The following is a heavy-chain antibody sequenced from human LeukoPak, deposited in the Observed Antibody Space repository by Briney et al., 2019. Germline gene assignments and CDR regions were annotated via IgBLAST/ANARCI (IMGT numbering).Heavy chain of an antibody. V-gene: IGHV4-38-2*02. CDR2: IYHSGSN. CDR3: ARDLDVDTAMEGDY. J-gene: IGHJ4*02. D-gene: IGHD5-18*01. CDR1: GYPISSGYY. Sequence: SETLSLTCTVSGYPISSGYYWGWIRQPPGKGLEWIGSIYHSGSNYYNPSLKSRVTISVDTSKNQFSLKLSSVTAADTAVYYCARDLDVDTAMEGDYWGRGTLVTVPS.